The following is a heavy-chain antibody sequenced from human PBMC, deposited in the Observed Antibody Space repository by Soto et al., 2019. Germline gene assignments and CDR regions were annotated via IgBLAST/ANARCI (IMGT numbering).Heavy chain of an antibody. V-gene: IGHV4-34*01. CDR1: GGSFSGYY. J-gene: IGHJ6*02. Sequence: SETLSLTCAVYGGSFSGYYWSWIRQPPGKGLEWIGEINHSGSTNYTPSLKSRVTISVDTSKNQFSLKLSSVTAADTAVYYCARNRAYYYGSGSYYNVARYYYYGMDVWGQGTTVTVSS. D-gene: IGHD3-10*01. CDR3: ARNRAYYYGSGSYYNVARYYYYGMDV. CDR2: INHSGST.